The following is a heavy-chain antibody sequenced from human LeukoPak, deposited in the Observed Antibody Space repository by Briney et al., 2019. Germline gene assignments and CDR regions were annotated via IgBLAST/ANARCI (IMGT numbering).Heavy chain of an antibody. J-gene: IGHJ5*02. CDR2: IYASGTT. CDR3: SRSLMAGDYGGIDH. V-gene: IGHV4-59*01. CDR1: GGSISNYI. D-gene: IGHD4-23*01. Sequence: PSETLSLTCTVSGGSISNYIWSWIRQPPGKGLEWIGFIYASGTTSYNPSLKSRVTISVDTSKNQFSLKLNSVTAADTAVYYCSRSLMAGDYGGIDHWGQGTLVTVSS.